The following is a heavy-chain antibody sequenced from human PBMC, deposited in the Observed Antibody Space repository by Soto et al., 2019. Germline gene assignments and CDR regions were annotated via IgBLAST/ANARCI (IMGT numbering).Heavy chain of an antibody. CDR3: AKDQASGQGSFDS. CDR2: ISYDGSNQ. J-gene: IGHJ4*02. CDR1: GFTFNIYG. Sequence: PGGSLRLSCAASGFTFNIYGMHWVRQAPDKGLEWVALISYDGSNQYYEDSVKGRFTISRDNSKNTLFLQMNSLRADDTAVYYCAKDQASGQGSFDSWGQGTLVTVSS. V-gene: IGHV3-30*18.